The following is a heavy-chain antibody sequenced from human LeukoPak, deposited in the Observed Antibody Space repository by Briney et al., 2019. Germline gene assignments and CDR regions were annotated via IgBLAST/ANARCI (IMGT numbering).Heavy chain of an antibody. J-gene: IGHJ4*02. CDR1: GFTFSSYW. CDR3: ARGGSGYVFY. V-gene: IGHV3-74*01. CDR2: MNSDGSTT. Sequence: AGSLRLSCAASGFTFSSYWMHWVRQAPGKGLVWVSRMNSDGSTTSYTESVKGRFTISRDNAKNTPYLQMDSLRAEDTAVYYCARGGSGYVFYWGQGTLVTASS. D-gene: IGHD3-22*01.